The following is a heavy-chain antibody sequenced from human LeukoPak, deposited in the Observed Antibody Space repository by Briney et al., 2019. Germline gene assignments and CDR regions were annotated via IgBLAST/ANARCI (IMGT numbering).Heavy chain of an antibody. CDR1: GGSISNYY. D-gene: IGHD3-16*02. CDR3: ARGYRYTNLDDGLYYYYMDV. Sequence: SETLSLTCTVSGGSISNYYWSWIRQPPGKGLEWIGFIYFSGGTHYNPSLKSRVTISVDTSKNQFSLKLSSVTAADTAVYYCARGYRYTNLDDGLYYYYMDVWGKGTTVTVSS. CDR2: IYFSGGT. V-gene: IGHV4-59*01. J-gene: IGHJ6*03.